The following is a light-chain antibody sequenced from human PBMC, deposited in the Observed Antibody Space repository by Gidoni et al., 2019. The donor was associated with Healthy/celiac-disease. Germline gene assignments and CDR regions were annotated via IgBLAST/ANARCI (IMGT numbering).Light chain of an antibody. CDR1: QSVNSAY. Sequence: DIVLTQSPGTLSLSPGERATLSCRASQSVNSAYVAWYQQKPGQAPRLLIYATSNRATGIPDRFSGSASGTDFTLTISRLEPEDFALYYCHRYGTSSTFXQXTKLEIK. CDR2: ATS. CDR3: HRYGTSST. J-gene: IGKJ2*01. V-gene: IGKV3-20*01.